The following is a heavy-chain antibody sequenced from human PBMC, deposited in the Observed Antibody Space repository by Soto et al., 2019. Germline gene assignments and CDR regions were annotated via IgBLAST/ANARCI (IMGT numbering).Heavy chain of an antibody. CDR3: ARRTGDYYYGMDV. D-gene: IGHD2-8*02. J-gene: IGHJ6*02. CDR1: GGSISSGGYS. Sequence: QLQLQESGSGLVKPSQTLSLTCAVSGGSISSGGYSWSWIRQPPGKGLEWIGYIYHSGSAYYNPSLKSRVTISVDRSKNQFSLKLSSVTAADTAVYYCARRTGDYYYGMDVWGQGTTVTVSS. V-gene: IGHV4-30-2*01. CDR2: IYHSGSA.